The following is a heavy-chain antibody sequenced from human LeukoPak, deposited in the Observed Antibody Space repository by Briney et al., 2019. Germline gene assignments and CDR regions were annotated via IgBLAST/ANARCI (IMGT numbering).Heavy chain of an antibody. Sequence: SSETLSLTCAVYGGSFSGYYWSWIRQPPGKGLEWIGEINHSGSTNYNPSLKSRVTISVDTSKNQFSLKLSSVTAADTAVYYCARLLYGSGSYYPRRAYYYGMDVWGQGTAVTVSS. V-gene: IGHV4-34*01. CDR2: INHSGST. CDR3: ARLLYGSGSYYPRRAYYYGMDV. J-gene: IGHJ6*02. CDR1: GGSFSGYY. D-gene: IGHD3-10*01.